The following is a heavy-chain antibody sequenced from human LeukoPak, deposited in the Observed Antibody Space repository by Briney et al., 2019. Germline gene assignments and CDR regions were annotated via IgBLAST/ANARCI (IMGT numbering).Heavy chain of an antibody. V-gene: IGHV1-18*04. CDR1: NYTFTGDG. CDR2: IAVYNGHT. D-gene: IGHD5/OR15-5a*01. J-gene: IGHJ6*02. CDR3: GGMRVYPFYGMDV. Sequence: ASVKVSCKASNYTFTGDGISWVRQAPGQGLEWMGWIAVYNGHTNYAQKFQGRVTMTADTFTTTGYMELTNLRSDDTAVYYCGGMRVYPFYGMDVWGQGTTVTVSS.